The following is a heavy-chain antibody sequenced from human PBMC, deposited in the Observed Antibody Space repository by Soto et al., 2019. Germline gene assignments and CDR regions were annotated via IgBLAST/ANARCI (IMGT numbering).Heavy chain of an antibody. Sequence: GGSLRLSCAASGFTFSSYGMHWVRQAPGKGLEWVAVISYDGSNKYYADSVKGRFTISRDNSKNTLYLQMNSLRAEDTAVYYCAKDLFGGSGSYPTSDYWGQGTLVTVSS. V-gene: IGHV3-30*18. D-gene: IGHD3-10*01. CDR1: GFTFSSYG. CDR3: AKDLFGGSGSYPTSDY. CDR2: ISYDGSNK. J-gene: IGHJ4*02.